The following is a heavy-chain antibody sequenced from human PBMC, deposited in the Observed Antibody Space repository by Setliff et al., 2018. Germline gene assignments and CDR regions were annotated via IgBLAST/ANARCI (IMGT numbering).Heavy chain of an antibody. D-gene: IGHD7-27*01. Sequence: PGGSLRLSCEAFGFTFNNYWMSWVRQAPGKGLEWVANIMQDGGAQYYLDSVKGRFTVSRDNSNNTLYLHMSSLRAEDTAVYYCARARGNWGPVDYWGQGTLVTVSS. CDR3: ARARGNWGPVDY. J-gene: IGHJ4*02. CDR1: GFTFNNYW. CDR2: IMQDGGAQ. V-gene: IGHV3-7*01.